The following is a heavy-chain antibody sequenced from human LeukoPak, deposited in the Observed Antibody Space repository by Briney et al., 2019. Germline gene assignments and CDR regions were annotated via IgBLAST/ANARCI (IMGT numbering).Heavy chain of an antibody. CDR3: ARGGVGSSWYGNWFDP. CDR1: GGSISSYY. J-gene: IGHJ5*02. Sequence: PSETLSLTCTVSGGSISSYYWSWIRQPPGKGLEWIGYIYYSGSTNYNPSLKSRVTISVDTSMNQFSLKLSSVTAADTAVYYCARGGVGSSWYGNWFDPWGQGTLVTVSS. CDR2: IYYSGST. D-gene: IGHD6-13*01. V-gene: IGHV4-59*01.